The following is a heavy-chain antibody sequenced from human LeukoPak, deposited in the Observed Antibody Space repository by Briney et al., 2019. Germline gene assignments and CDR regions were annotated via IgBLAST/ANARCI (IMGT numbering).Heavy chain of an antibody. CDR2: IKQDGSEK. J-gene: IGHJ4*02. CDR1: GFTFSSYW. CDR3: AREGRGSSSPFDY. Sequence: GGSLRLSCAASGFTFSSYWMSWVRQAPGKGLEWVANIKQDGSEKYYVDSVKGRFTISRDNAKNSLYLQMNSLRAEDTAVYYCAREGRGSSSPFDYWGQGTLVTVSS. D-gene: IGHD6-6*01. V-gene: IGHV3-7*01.